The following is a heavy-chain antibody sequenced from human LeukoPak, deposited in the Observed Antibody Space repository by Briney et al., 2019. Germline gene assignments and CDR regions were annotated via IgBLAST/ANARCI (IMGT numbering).Heavy chain of an antibody. CDR2: ISSNGGGT. D-gene: IGHD1-26*01. V-gene: IGHV3-64*01. CDR3: ARVRLSGSYFFDY. Sequence: PGGSLRLSCAASGFTFSSYDMHWVRQAPGKGLEYVSAISSNGGGTYYANSVKGRFTISRDNSKNTLYLQMGSLRAEDMAVYYCARVRLSGSYFFDYWGQGTLVTVSS. CDR1: GFTFSSYD. J-gene: IGHJ4*02.